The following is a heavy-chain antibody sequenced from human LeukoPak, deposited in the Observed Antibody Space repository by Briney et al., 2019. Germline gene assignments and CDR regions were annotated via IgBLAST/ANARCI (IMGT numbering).Heavy chain of an antibody. CDR2: ISYDGSNK. CDR1: GFTFSSYA. CDR3: AKDLGHSYHHAD. J-gene: IGHJ4*02. D-gene: IGHD5-18*01. Sequence: PGGSLRLSCAASGFTFSSYAMHWVRQAPGKGLEWVAVISYDGSNKYYADSVKGRFTISRDNSKNTLYLQMNSLRAEDTAVYYCAKDLGHSYHHADWGQGTLVTVSS. V-gene: IGHV3-30-3*01.